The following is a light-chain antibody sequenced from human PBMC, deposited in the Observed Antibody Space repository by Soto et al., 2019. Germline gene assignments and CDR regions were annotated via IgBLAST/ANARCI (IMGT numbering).Light chain of an antibody. Sequence: QSALTQPASVSWSPGQSITISCAGTSSDVGGYNYVSWYQQHPGKVPRLIISDVNKRPSGVSDRFSGSKSGNTASLTISGLQAEDEADYYCASFTRSVTVVFGGGTKLTVL. J-gene: IGLJ2*01. CDR3: ASFTRSVTVV. CDR2: DVN. CDR1: SSDVGGYNY. V-gene: IGLV2-14*03.